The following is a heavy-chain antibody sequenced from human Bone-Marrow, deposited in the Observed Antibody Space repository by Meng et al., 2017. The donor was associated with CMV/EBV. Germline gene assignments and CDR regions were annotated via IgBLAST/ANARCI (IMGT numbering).Heavy chain of an antibody. D-gene: IGHD3-16*01. CDR1: GFTFSSYA. V-gene: IGHV3-30*04. CDR3: ARTTSLSPRGGLGDFYYYGMDV. J-gene: IGHJ6*02. Sequence: GESLKISCAASGFTFSSYAMHWVRQAPGKGLEWVAVISYDGSNKSYADPVKGRFTISRDNSKNTLYLQMNSLRAEDTAVYYCARTTSLSPRGGLGDFYYYGMDVWGQGTTVTVSS. CDR2: ISYDGSNK.